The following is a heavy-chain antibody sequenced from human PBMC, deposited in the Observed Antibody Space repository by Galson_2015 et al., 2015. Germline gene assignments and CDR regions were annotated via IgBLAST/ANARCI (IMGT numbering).Heavy chain of an antibody. J-gene: IGHJ4*02. V-gene: IGHV3-30*12. D-gene: IGHD2-21*02. CDR1: GFTFSLYG. Sequence: SLRLSCAASGFTFSLYGMHWVRQAPGKGLEWVTVIQSDGNKRYSTDSVRGRFTISRDNSKNTVSLQMDSLGVEHMAIYYCARDGGPATGGLDCHYWGQGTRVTVSS. CDR2: IQSDGNKR. CDR3: ARDGGPATGGLDCHY.